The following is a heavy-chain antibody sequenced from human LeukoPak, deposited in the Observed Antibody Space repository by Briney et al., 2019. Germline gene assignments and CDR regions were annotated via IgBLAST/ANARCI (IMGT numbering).Heavy chain of an antibody. D-gene: IGHD3-22*01. J-gene: IGHJ4*02. V-gene: IGHV3-30*18. CDR3: AKVQYYDTSGYLDY. CDR1: GSTFSDYY. CDR2: ILHDGSNE. Sequence: GGSLRLSCAAPGSTFSDYYMSWIRQAPGKGLEWVAGILHDGSNEYYADSVKGRFTISRDNSKNTLYLQMNSLRAEDTAVYYCAKVQYYDTSGYLDYWGQGTLVTVSS.